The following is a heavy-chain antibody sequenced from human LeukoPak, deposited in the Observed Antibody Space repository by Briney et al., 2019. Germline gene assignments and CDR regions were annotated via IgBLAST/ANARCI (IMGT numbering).Heavy chain of an antibody. CDR1: GFTFSSYS. J-gene: IGHJ4*02. Sequence: PGGSLRLSCAASGFTFSSYSLNWVRQAPGKGLEWVSSISSTSNYRYYADSVKGRFTISRDNAKNSAYLQMNSLGAEDTAIYYCAKRRYGSRPYDGDWGQGTLVTVSS. CDR2: ISSTSNYR. CDR3: AKRRYGSRPYDGD. D-gene: IGHD3-10*01. V-gene: IGHV3-21*04.